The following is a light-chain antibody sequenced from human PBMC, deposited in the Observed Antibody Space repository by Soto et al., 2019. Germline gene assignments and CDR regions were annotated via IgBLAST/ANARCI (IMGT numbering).Light chain of an antibody. CDR1: SSNIGAGYD. CDR3: QSYDTSLSGVV. V-gene: IGLV1-40*01. CDR2: GNI. J-gene: IGLJ3*02. Sequence: QSVVTQPPSVSGAPGQRVTISCTGSSSNIGAGYDVHWYQHLPGTAPKLLIYGNINRPSGVPDRFSGSKSGTSASLAITGLQADDEADYYCQSYDTSLSGVVFGGGTKVTV.